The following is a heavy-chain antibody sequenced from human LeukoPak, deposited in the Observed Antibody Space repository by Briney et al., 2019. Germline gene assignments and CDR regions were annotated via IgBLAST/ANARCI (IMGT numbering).Heavy chain of an antibody. Sequence: ASVKVSCKASGGTFSSYAISWVRQAPGKGLEWMGGFDPEDGETIYAQKFQGRVTITADESTSTAYMELSSLRSEDTAVYYCARVVGLYCSGDTCHPDYWGQGTLVTVSS. CDR2: FDPEDGET. CDR1: GGTFSSYA. CDR3: ARVVGLYCSGDTCHPDY. D-gene: IGHD2-15*01. J-gene: IGHJ4*02. V-gene: IGHV1-69*13.